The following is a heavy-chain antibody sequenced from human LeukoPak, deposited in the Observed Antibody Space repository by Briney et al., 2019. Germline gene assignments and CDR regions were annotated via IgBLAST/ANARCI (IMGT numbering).Heavy chain of an antibody. CDR3: ARGAQLWSPGGFYYYYMDV. CDR1: EGTFSSYA. Sequence: GASVKVSCKASEGTFSSYAISWVRQAPGQGLEWMGGIIPIFGTANYAQKFQGRVTITTDESTSTAYMELSSLRSEDTAVYYCARGAQLWSPGGFYYYYMDVWGKGTTVTVSS. V-gene: IGHV1-69*05. D-gene: IGHD5-18*01. CDR2: IIPIFGTA. J-gene: IGHJ6*03.